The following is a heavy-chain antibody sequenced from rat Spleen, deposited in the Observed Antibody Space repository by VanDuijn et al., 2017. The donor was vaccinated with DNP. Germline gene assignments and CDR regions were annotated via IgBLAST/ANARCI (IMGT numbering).Heavy chain of an antibody. CDR3: ARPDGYNYADYFDY. Sequence: EVQLVESGGGLVQPGRSLKLSCAASGLTFSYYAMAWVRQAPTKGLEWVASISNSGSETKYRDSVKGRFTISRDNAKSTLYLQMNSLRSEDTATYYCARPDGYNYADYFDYWGQGVMVTVSS. CDR1: GLTFSYYA. CDR2: ISNSGSET. J-gene: IGHJ2*01. V-gene: IGHV5S23*01. D-gene: IGHD1-4*01.